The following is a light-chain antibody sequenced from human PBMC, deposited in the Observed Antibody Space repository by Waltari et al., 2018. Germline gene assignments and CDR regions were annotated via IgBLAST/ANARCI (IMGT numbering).Light chain of an antibody. V-gene: IGLV3-21*02. CDR3: RVWDSSRHVV. Sequence: SYVLTQSPSVSVAPGQTARISCGGNNIGDKSVHWYQQKAGQAPVLAVYDDSGRASGSAGRFAGSNSGNTATLTIARVEAGDEAEYCCRVWDSSRHVVFGGGSKLTVL. CDR1: NIGDKS. J-gene: IGLJ2*01. CDR2: DDS.